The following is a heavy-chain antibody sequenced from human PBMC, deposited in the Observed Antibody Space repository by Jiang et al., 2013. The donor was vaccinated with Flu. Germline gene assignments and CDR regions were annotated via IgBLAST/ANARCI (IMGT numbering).Heavy chain of an antibody. CDR2: IYSDGRT. J-gene: IGHJ6*02. V-gene: IGHV3-66*01. CDR1: GFTVTDNS. CDR3: ARDRYYDASGYYYYYYGMDV. Sequence: QLLESGGGVVQPGESLRLSCAASGFTVTDNSMNWVRQAPGKGLEWVSLIYSDGRTYFADSLKDRFTISRDNSKNTLYLQMTSLRAEDTAVYYCARDRYYDASGYYYYYYGMDVWGQGTTVTVSS. D-gene: IGHD3-22*01.